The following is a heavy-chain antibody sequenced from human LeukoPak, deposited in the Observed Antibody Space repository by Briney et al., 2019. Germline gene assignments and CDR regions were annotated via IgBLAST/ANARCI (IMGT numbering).Heavy chain of an antibody. Sequence: SQTLSLTCTVSGGSISSGSYYWSWIRQPAGKGLEWIGRIYTSGSTNYNPSLESRVTISVDTSKNQFSLKLSSVTAADTAVYYCARATYGSGSPDYWGQGTLVTVSS. J-gene: IGHJ4*02. V-gene: IGHV4-61*02. CDR2: IYTSGST. CDR3: ARATYGSGSPDY. CDR1: GGSISSGSYY. D-gene: IGHD3-10*01.